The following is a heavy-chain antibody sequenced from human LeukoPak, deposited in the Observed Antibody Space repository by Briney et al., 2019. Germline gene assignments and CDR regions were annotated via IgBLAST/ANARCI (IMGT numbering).Heavy chain of an antibody. CDR3: ARFTRTFSVVPAVTYYYYGMDV. CDR1: GYTFTGYY. J-gene: IGHJ6*02. Sequence: GASVKVSCKASGYTFTGYYMHWVRQAPGQGLEWMGWINPNSGGTNYAQKFQGRVTMTRDTSISTAYMEQSRLRSDDTAVYYCARFTRTFSVVPAVTYYYYGMDVWGQGTTVTVSS. CDR2: INPNSGGT. D-gene: IGHD2-2*01. V-gene: IGHV1-2*02.